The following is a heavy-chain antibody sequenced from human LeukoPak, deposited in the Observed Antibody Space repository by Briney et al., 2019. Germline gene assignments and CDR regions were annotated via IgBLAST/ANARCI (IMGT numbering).Heavy chain of an antibody. D-gene: IGHD3-22*01. CDR3: AKDLSSGDAFDI. CDR2: ISGSGDTT. J-gene: IGHJ3*02. CDR1: GFTFSSFG. Sequence: GGSLRLSCAASGFTFSSFGMNWVRQAPGKGLEWVSVISGSGDTTYYADSVKGRFVISRDNSKNTLYLQMNSLRAEDTAVYYCAKDLSSGDAFDIWGQGTMVTVSS. V-gene: IGHV3-23*01.